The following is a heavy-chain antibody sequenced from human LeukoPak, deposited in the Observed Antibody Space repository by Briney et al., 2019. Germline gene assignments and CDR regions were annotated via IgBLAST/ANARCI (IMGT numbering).Heavy chain of an antibody. D-gene: IGHD2/OR15-2a*01. CDR3: ARDFSAAFDI. V-gene: IGHV4-59*01. J-gene: IGHJ3*02. Sequence: SETLSLTCTVSGGSISGYYWSWIRQPPGKGLEWIGYIYNTGTTNYNPSLKSRVTISPDMSKNQFSLKLSSVTAADTAVYYCARDFSAAFDIWGQGTMVTVSS. CDR1: GGSISGYY. CDR2: IYNTGTT.